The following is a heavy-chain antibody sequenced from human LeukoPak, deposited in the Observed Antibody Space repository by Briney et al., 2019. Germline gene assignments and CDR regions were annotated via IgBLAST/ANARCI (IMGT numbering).Heavy chain of an antibody. Sequence: GASVKVSCKASGYTFTSYAINWVRQAPGQGLEWMGWIDTNTGNPTHAQGFTGRFVFSLDNSVRTTYLQISSLKVEDTAVYYCARDQGGYVYKGIDYWGQGTLDTVSS. CDR2: IDTNTGNP. CDR3: ARDQGGYVYKGIDY. J-gene: IGHJ4*02. CDR1: GYTFTSYA. D-gene: IGHD5-12*01. V-gene: IGHV7-4-1*02.